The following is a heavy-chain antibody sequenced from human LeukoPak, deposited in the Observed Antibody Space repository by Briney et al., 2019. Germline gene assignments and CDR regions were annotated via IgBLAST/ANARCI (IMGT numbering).Heavy chain of an antibody. CDR1: GFSFNVYS. CDR2: ITDSSRTI. Sequence: GGSLRLSCAASGFSFNVYSMNWVRQAPGKGLEWLSYITDSSRTIYYADSVKGRFTISRDNAKNSLYLQMNSLRAEDTAVYYCARDYYDSGGYYNLDAFDIWGQGTMVTVSS. CDR3: ARDYYDSGGYYNLDAFDI. J-gene: IGHJ3*02. D-gene: IGHD3-22*01. V-gene: IGHV3-48*01.